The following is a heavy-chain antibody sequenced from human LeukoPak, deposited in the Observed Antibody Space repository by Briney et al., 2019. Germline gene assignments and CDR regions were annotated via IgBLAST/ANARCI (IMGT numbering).Heavy chain of an antibody. CDR1: GGSFSGYY. J-gene: IGHJ6*03. D-gene: IGHD3-3*01. Sequence: SETLSLTCAVYGGSFSGYYWSWIRQPPGKGLEWIGEINHSGSTNYNPSLKSRVTISVDTSKNQFSLKLSSVTAADTAVYYCASRKDFWSGRYYYYYMDVWAKGPRSPSP. CDR2: INHSGST. V-gene: IGHV4-34*01. CDR3: ASRKDFWSGRYYYYYMDV.